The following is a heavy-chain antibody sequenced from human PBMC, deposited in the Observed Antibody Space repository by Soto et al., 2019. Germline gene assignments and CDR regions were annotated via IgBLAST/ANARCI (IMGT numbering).Heavy chain of an antibody. D-gene: IGHD1-7*01. CDR1: GLTFSTYE. J-gene: IGHJ4*02. V-gene: IGHV3-48*03. CDR2: IRGGGSPI. Sequence: GGSLRLSCAAPGLTFSTYEMNWVRQAPGKGLEWVSYIRGGGSPILYADSVKGRFTISRDNAKNSLYLQMNSLRAEDTAIYYCASKIFGTTYFDYWGQGALVTVSS. CDR3: ASKIFGTTYFDY.